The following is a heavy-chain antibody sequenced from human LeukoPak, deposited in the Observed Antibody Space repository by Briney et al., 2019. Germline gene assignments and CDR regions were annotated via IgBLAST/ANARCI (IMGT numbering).Heavy chain of an antibody. CDR2: ISGDGGST. CDR1: GFTFDDYA. Sequence: PGGSLRLSCAASGFTFDDYAMHWVRQAPRKGLEGVSLISGDGGSTYYADSVKGRFTISRDNRKNALYLQMNSLRTAEPALYYCAKDIATSSGFDYWGKGTLVTVSS. J-gene: IGHJ4*02. CDR3: AKDIATSSGFDY. V-gene: IGHV3-43*02. D-gene: IGHD6-19*01.